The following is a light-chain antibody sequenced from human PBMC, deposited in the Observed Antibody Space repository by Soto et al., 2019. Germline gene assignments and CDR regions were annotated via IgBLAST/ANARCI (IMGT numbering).Light chain of an antibody. V-gene: IGKV3-20*01. J-gene: IGKJ2*01. CDR2: GAF. CDR3: HQYGLSPRHP. Sequence: EIVLTQSPGTLSLSPGESAILSCRASQSVNSNYLAWYQQKPGQAPRLLIYGAFSRATGVPNRFSGSGSGTDFTLTISSLEPEDFAVYYCHQYGLSPRHPFGQGTKLEIK. CDR1: QSVNSNY.